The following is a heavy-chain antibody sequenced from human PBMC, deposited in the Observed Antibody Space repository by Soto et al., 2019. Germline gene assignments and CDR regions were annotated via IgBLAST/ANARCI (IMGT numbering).Heavy chain of an antibody. J-gene: IGHJ4*02. CDR1: GASISSGHYY. Sequence: QVQLQESGPGLVKPSQTLSLTCTVSGASISSGHYYWSWIRQPPGKGLEWIGHIYNSGSTYNNPSLNSRVFISLDTSKNQFSLNLSSVTAADTAVYYGAVGLAGDKVDSWGQGTLVTVSS. CDR2: IYNSGST. CDR3: AVGLAGDKVDS. V-gene: IGHV4-30-4*01. D-gene: IGHD6-19*01.